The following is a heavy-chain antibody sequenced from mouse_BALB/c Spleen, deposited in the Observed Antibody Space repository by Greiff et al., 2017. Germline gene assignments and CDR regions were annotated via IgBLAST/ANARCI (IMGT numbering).Heavy chain of an antibody. CDR2: INSNGGST. CDR1: GFTFSSYG. CDR3: ARDYDGPWFAY. V-gene: IGHV5-6-3*01. Sequence: EVQLVESGGGLVQPGGSLKLSCAASGFTFSSYGMSWVRQTPDKRLELVATINSNGGSTYYPDSVKGRFTISRDNAKNTLYLQMSSLKSEDTAMYYCARDYDGPWFAYWGQGTLVTVSA. D-gene: IGHD1-2*01. J-gene: IGHJ3*01.